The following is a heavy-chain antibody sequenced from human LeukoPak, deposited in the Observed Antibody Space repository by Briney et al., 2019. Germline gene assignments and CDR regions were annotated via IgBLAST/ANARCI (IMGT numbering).Heavy chain of an antibody. Sequence: ASVKVSCKASGYTFTSYGISWVRQAPGQGLAWMGWISAYNGNTNYAQKLQGRVTMTTDTSTSTAYMELRSLRSDDTAVYYCARDKPPRKFSGWYGVGYYYGMDVWGQGTTVTVSS. D-gene: IGHD6-19*01. V-gene: IGHV1-18*01. CDR3: ARDKPPRKFSGWYGVGYYYGMDV. CDR2: ISAYNGNT. J-gene: IGHJ6*02. CDR1: GYTFTSYG.